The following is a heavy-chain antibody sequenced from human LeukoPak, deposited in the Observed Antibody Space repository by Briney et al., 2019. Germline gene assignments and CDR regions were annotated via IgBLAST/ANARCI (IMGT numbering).Heavy chain of an antibody. CDR2: IIPIFGTA. Sequence: ASVKVSCKASGGTFSSYAISWVRQAPGQGLEWMGGIIPIFGTANYAQKFQGRVTITADESTSTAYMELSSLRSEDTAVYYCARGGVHTLYYFDYWGQGTLVTVSS. J-gene: IGHJ4*02. CDR1: GGTFSSYA. D-gene: IGHD3-10*01. CDR3: ARGGVHTLYYFDY. V-gene: IGHV1-69*13.